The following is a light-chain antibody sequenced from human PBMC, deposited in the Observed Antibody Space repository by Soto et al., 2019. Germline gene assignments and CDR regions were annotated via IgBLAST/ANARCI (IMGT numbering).Light chain of an antibody. Sequence: QSVLTQPASVSGPPGQSITISCTGTSSVVGGYNYVSWYQQHPGKAPKLMIYEVSNGPSGVSNRFSGSKSGNTASLTISGLQAEDEADYYCSSYKSSSNYVFGTGTKVTVL. V-gene: IGLV2-14*01. CDR1: SSVVGGYNY. CDR3: SSYKSSSNYV. J-gene: IGLJ1*01. CDR2: EVS.